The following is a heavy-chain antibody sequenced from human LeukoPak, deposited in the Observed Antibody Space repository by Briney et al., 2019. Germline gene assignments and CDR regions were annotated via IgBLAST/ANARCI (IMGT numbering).Heavy chain of an antibody. Sequence: GGSLRLSCAASGFTFSSYWMSWVRQAPGKGLEWVANIKQDGSEKYYVDSVKGRFTISRDNAKNSLYLQMNSLRAEDTAVYYCARLRIYYGSGKPLDYWGQGTLVTVSS. CDR1: GFTFSSYW. CDR2: IKQDGSEK. V-gene: IGHV3-7*01. D-gene: IGHD3-10*01. CDR3: ARLRIYYGSGKPLDY. J-gene: IGHJ4*02.